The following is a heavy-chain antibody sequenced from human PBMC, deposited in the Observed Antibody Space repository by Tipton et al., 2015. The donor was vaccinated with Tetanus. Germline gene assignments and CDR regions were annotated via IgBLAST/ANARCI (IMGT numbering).Heavy chain of an antibody. J-gene: IGHJ5*02. Sequence: QLVQSGAEAKKPGASVKVSCKASGYTFSSYSVRWVRQTPGQGLEWIGGIIPLLDATNYAQKFQDRVTMTADESTNTVYLDVSSLTFDDTAVYYCARVICAGDCFHYDRGGHGTLVAASS. V-gene: IGHV1-69*01. CDR1: GYTFSSYS. CDR3: ARVICAGDCFHYDR. CDR2: IIPLLDAT. D-gene: IGHD2-21*02.